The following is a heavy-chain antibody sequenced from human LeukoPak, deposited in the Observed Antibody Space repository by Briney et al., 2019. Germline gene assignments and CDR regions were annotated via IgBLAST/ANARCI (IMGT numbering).Heavy chain of an antibody. CDR1: GFTFSDYY. J-gene: IGHJ4*02. V-gene: IGHV3-11*01. Sequence: GGSLRLSCAASGFTFSDYYMSWIRQAPGKGLEWVSYISSSGSTIYYADSVKGRFTISRDNAKNSLYLQMNSLRAEDTALYYCAKGYSSGFLHFDYWGQGTLVTVSS. D-gene: IGHD6-19*01. CDR3: AKGYSSGFLHFDY. CDR2: ISSSGSTI.